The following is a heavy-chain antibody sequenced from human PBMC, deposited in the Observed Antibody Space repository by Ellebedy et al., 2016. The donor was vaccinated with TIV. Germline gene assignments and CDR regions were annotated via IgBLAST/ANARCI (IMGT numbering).Heavy chain of an antibody. D-gene: IGHD3-10*01. J-gene: IGHJ4*02. CDR2: ISAHSGNT. V-gene: IGHV1-18*01. CDR3: ARNGSGSPTLDY. CDR1: GYTFISYG. Sequence: AASVKVSCKASGYTFISYGITWLRQPPGQGLEWMGWISAHSGNTNYAQKLQGRVTMTTDTSTSTSYMELRSLRTDDTAVYYCARNGSGSPTLDYWGQGTLVTVSS.